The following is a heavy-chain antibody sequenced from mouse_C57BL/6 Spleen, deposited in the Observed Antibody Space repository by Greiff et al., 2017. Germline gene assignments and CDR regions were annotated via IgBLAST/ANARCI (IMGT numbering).Heavy chain of an antibody. CDR2: ISDDGSN. V-gene: IGHV3-6*01. CDR3: ARLHYGSSYGGYFDV. Sequence: VQLKESGPGLVKPSQSLSLTCSVTGYSITSGYYWNWIRQFPGNKLEWMGYISDDGSNNYNPSLKNRISITRDTSKNQFFLKLNSVTTEDTATYYCARLHYGSSYGGYFDVWGTGTTVTVSS. J-gene: IGHJ1*03. D-gene: IGHD1-1*01. CDR1: GYSITSGYY.